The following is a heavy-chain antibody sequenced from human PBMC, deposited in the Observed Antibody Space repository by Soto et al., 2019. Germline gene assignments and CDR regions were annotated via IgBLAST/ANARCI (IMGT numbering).Heavy chain of an antibody. CDR3: ARVPSP. J-gene: IGHJ5*02. Sequence: SETLSLTCAVSGGSIISGGYSWSWIRQPPGKGLEWIGYIYHSGSTYYNPSLKSRVTISVDRSKNQFSLKLSSVTAADTAVYYCARVPSPWGQGTLVIVSS. CDR2: IYHSGST. CDR1: GGSIISGGYS. V-gene: IGHV4-30-2*01.